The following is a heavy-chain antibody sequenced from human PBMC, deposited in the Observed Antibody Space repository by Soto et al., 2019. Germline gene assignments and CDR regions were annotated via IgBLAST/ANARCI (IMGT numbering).Heavy chain of an antibody. D-gene: IGHD2-2*01. CDR1: GGTFSSYA. V-gene: IGHV1-18*01. Sequence: ASVKVSCKASGGTFSSYAISWVRQAPGQGLEWMGWISPYNGNTNYAQKLQGRVTMTTDTSTSTAYMELRSLRSDDTAVYYCARDLKDIVVVPADNYYYYMDVWGKGTTVTVSS. J-gene: IGHJ6*03. CDR2: ISPYNGNT. CDR3: ARDLKDIVVVPADNYYYYMDV.